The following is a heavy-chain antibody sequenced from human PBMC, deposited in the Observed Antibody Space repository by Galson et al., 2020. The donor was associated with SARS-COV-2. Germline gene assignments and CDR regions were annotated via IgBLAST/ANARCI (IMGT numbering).Heavy chain of an antibody. CDR3: TRDVVSKFWSGFDL. D-gene: IGHD3-3*01. CDR2: INSDGSST. Sequence: GESLKISCAASGFTFNNHWMHWVRQTPGKGLVWVSRINSDGSSTAYADPVKGRFTISRDNAKNTLYLQMNSLRPEDTAAYYCTRDVVSKFWSGFDLWGLGILVTVSS. J-gene: IGHJ5*02. V-gene: IGHV3-74*01. CDR1: GFTFNNHW.